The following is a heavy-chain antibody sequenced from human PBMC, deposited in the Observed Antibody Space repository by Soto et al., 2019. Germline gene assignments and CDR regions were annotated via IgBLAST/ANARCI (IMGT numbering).Heavy chain of an antibody. V-gene: IGHV1-18*01. CDR1: GYTFNNYG. CDR2: ISAYNGNR. J-gene: IGHJ6*02. CDR3: ARGASHYYYYYGMDV. Sequence: QEQLVQSGAEVKKPGASVKVSCKASGYTFNNYGISWVRQAPGQGLEWMGWISAYNGNRNYAQKFQGRVSMTTETSTSTAYMELRSLRSDDTAVYYCARGASHYYYYYGMDVWGQGTTVTVSS.